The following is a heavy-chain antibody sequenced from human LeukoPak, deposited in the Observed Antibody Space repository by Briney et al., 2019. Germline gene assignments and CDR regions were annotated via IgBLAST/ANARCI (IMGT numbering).Heavy chain of an antibody. CDR3: ARVHEYSSSWYGVEYAYYYYGMDV. J-gene: IGHJ6*02. D-gene: IGHD6-13*01. CDR2: MNPNSGNT. V-gene: IGHV1-8*01. CDR1: GCTFTSYD. Sequence: ASVKVSCKASGCTFTSYDINWVRQATGQGLEWMGWMNPNSGNTGYAQKFQGRVTMTRNTSISTAYMELSSLRSEDTAVYYCARVHEYSSSWYGVEYAYYYYGMDVWGQGTTVTVSS.